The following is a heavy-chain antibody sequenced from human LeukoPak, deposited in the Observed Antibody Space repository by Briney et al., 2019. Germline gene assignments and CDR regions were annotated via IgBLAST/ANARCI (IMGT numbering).Heavy chain of an antibody. CDR3: ARWERNSSSSPPLDDAFDI. Sequence: EASETLSLTCTVSGGSISSYYWSWIRQPPGKGLEWIGYIYYSGSTNYNPSLKSRVTISVDTSKNQFSLKLSSVTAADTAVYYCARWERNSSSSPPLDDAFDIWGQGTMVTVSS. D-gene: IGHD6-6*01. CDR1: GGSISSYY. CDR2: IYYSGST. V-gene: IGHV4-59*12. J-gene: IGHJ3*02.